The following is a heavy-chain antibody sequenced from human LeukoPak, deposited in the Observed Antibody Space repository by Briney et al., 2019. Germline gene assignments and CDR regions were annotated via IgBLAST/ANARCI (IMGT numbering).Heavy chain of an antibody. D-gene: IGHD2/OR15-2a*01. V-gene: IGHV3-30-3*01. Sequence: GGSLRLSCAASGFTFSSYAMHWVRQAPGKGLEWVAVISSDGSNKYYADSVKGRFTISRDNSNNTLYLQMNSLRAEDTAVYYCARDYAKTFYWYYDLWGRGTLVTVSS. J-gene: IGHJ2*01. CDR3: ARDYAKTFYWYYDL. CDR1: GFTFSSYA. CDR2: ISSDGSNK.